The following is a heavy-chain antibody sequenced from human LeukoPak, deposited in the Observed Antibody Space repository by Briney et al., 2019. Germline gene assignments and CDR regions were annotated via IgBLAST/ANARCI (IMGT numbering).Heavy chain of an antibody. Sequence: SETLSLTCAVYGGSFSGYYRSWIRQPPGKGLEWIGEINHSGSTNCNPSLKSRVTIPVDTSKNQFSLKLSSVTAADTAVYYCARGRLGGSYWDWGQGTLVTVSS. V-gene: IGHV4-34*01. J-gene: IGHJ4*02. CDR2: INHSGST. CDR3: ARGRLGGSYWD. CDR1: GGSFSGYY. D-gene: IGHD1-26*01.